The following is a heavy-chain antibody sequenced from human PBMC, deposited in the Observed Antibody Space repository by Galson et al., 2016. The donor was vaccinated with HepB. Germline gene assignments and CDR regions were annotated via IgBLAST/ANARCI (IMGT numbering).Heavy chain of an antibody. CDR1: GFTFSSYG. J-gene: IGHJ4*02. Sequence: SLRLSCAASGFTFSSYGMYWVRQAPGKGLEWVAVISYDGSKKYYADSVKGRFTISRDNSENTLYLQMHSLRAEDTAAYYCARDEDDPSYTIDFWGQGTLVSVSS. CDR3: ARDEDDPSYTIDF. CDR2: ISYDGSKK. D-gene: IGHD3-10*01. V-gene: IGHV3-30*03.